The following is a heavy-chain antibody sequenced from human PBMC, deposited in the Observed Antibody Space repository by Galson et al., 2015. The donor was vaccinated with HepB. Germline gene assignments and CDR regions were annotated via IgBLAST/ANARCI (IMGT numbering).Heavy chain of an antibody. V-gene: IGHV3-73*01. J-gene: IGHJ4*02. CDR2: IRSKANSYAT. Sequence: SLRLSCAASGFTFSGSAMHWVRQASGKGLEWVGRIRSKANSYATAYAASVKGRFTISRDDSKNTAYLQMNSLKTEDTAVYYCTHFTVTTTDGNDYWGQGTLVTVSS. D-gene: IGHD4-17*01. CDR1: GFTFSGSA. CDR3: THFTVTTTDGNDY.